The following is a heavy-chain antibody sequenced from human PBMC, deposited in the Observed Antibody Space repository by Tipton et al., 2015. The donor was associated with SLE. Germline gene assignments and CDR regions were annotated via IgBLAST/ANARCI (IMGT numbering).Heavy chain of an antibody. D-gene: IGHD6-13*01. J-gene: IGHJ4*02. V-gene: IGHV3-66*01. Sequence: GSLRLSCAASGFTVSSNYMSWVRQAPGKGLEWVSAISGSGGSTYYADSVKGRFTISRDNSKNTLYLQMSSLRAEDTAVYYCVKATSWYGDYWGQGTLVTVSS. CDR2: ISGSGGST. CDR1: GFTVSSNY. CDR3: VKATSWYGDY.